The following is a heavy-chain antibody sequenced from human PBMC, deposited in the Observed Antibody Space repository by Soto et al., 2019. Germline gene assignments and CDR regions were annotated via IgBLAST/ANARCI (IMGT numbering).Heavy chain of an antibody. CDR3: ARDPGYSNYGYYFDY. CDR2: ISSSSYI. D-gene: IGHD4-4*01. Sequence: GGSLRLSCAASGFTFSSYSMNWVRQAPGKGLEWVSSISSSSYIYYADSVKGRFTISRDNAKNSLYLQMNSLRAEDTAVYYCARDPGYSNYGYYFDYWGQGTLVTVSS. CDR1: GFTFSSYS. J-gene: IGHJ4*02. V-gene: IGHV3-21*01.